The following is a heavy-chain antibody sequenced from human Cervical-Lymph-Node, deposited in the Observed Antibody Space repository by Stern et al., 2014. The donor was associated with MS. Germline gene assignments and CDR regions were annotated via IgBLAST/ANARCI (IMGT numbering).Heavy chain of an antibody. CDR3: ARDCKLRYYYYGMDV. CDR2: IWYDGSNK. V-gene: IGHV3-33*01. CDR1: GFTFSSYG. Sequence: MQLVESGGGVVQPGRSLRLSCAAAGFTFSSYGMHWVRQAPGKGLEWVEVIWYDGSNKYYADSVKGRFTISRDNSKNTLYLQMNSLRAEDTAVYYCARDCKLRYYYYGMDVWGQGTTVTVSS. J-gene: IGHJ6*02. D-gene: IGHD1-26*01.